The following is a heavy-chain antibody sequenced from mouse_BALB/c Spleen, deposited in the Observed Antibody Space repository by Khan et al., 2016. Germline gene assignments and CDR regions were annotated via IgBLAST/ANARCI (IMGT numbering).Heavy chain of an antibody. Sequence: QVQLQQSGAELMKPGASVKISCKATGYTFNSCWIEWVKQRPGHGLEWIGEILPGTDTTDYNEKFKDRAAFTADTSSNTAYMQLSSLTSEDSAVYYCARSELGSLFVYWGQGTLVTVSA. CDR2: ILPGTDTT. V-gene: IGHV1-9*01. D-gene: IGHD3-1*01. J-gene: IGHJ3*01. CDR1: GYTFNSCW. CDR3: ARSELGSLFVY.